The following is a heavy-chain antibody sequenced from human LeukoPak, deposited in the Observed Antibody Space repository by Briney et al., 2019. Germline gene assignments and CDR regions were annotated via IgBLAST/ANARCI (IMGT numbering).Heavy chain of an antibody. CDR2: ISYDVSDK. CDR1: GFTFTSYG. V-gene: IGHV3-30*18. Sequence: GGSLRLSCAASGFTFTSYGMHWVRQAPGKGLGWVAVISYDVSDKYYVDSVKGRFTIPRDTSKNTLYLQMNSLRAEDTAVYYCAKDRGSGYNWNDVLDYWGQGTLVTVSS. J-gene: IGHJ4*02. D-gene: IGHD1-20*01. CDR3: AKDRGSGYNWNDVLDY.